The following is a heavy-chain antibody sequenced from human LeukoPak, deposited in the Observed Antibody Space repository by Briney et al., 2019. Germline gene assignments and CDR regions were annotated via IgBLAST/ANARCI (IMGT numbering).Heavy chain of an antibody. Sequence: ASVKVSCKASGGTFSSYAISWVRQAPGQGLEWMGGIIPIFGTANYAQKFQGRVTITTDESTSTAYMELSSLRSEDTAVYYCAKDSRKRGGLGPYYFDYWGQGTLVTVSS. CDR2: IIPIFGTA. D-gene: IGHD1-1*01. J-gene: IGHJ4*02. CDR3: AKDSRKRGGLGPYYFDY. V-gene: IGHV1-69*05. CDR1: GGTFSSYA.